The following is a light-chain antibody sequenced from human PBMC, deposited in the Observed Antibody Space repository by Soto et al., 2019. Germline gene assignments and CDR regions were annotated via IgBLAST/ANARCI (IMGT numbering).Light chain of an antibody. CDR3: QHGYSTPA. CDR2: AAS. J-gene: IGKJ1*01. Sequence: DIQMTQSPSSLSASVGDRVTITCRARQSITRYLKWYQQKPGKAPKLLIYAASILQSGVPSRFSGSGSGTDFTLTISRLQPEYFATYYCQHGYSTPAVGQGTKVEIK. CDR1: QSITRY. V-gene: IGKV1-39*01.